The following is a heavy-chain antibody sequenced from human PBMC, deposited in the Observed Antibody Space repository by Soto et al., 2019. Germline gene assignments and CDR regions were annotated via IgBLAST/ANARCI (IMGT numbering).Heavy chain of an antibody. V-gene: IGHV4-30-2*01. CDR1: YGTISSRGYS. Sequence: SQTLPVPYAVSYGTISSRGYSRSCIQQPPGKGLEWIGYIYYSGSTYYNPSLKSRVTISVDTSKNQFSLKLSSVTAADSAVSYCARNSRYQWLPDYWGQGTLVTVSS. CDR2: IYYSGST. J-gene: IGHJ4*02. D-gene: IGHD6-19*01. CDR3: ARNSRYQWLPDY.